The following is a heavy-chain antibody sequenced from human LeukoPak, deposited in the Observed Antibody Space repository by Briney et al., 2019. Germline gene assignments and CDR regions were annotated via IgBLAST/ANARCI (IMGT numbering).Heavy chain of an antibody. CDR2: IIPIFGTA. D-gene: IGHD4-17*01. J-gene: IGHJ4*02. CDR3: ARLLDYGDLFDY. CDR1: GGTFSSYA. V-gene: IGHV1-69*13. Sequence: ASVKVSCKASGGTFSSYALSWLRQAPGQGLEWMGGIIPIFGTANYAQKFQGRVTITADESMSTAYMELSSLRSEDTAVYYCARLLDYGDLFDYWGQGTLVTVSS.